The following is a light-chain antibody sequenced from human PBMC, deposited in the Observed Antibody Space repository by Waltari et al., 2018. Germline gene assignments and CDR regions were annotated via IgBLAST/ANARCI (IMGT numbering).Light chain of an antibody. J-gene: IGKJ1*01. Sequence: DIQMTQSPSSLSASVGDSVTITCRASQKIDRYLNWYQQQSGKAPKLLIYASSSLQSGVPSRFGGSGSGTDFTLTISSLHPEDFATYYCQQSYSNPVTFGQGTKVEIK. CDR1: QKIDRY. CDR3: QQSYSNPVT. V-gene: IGKV1-39*01. CDR2: ASS.